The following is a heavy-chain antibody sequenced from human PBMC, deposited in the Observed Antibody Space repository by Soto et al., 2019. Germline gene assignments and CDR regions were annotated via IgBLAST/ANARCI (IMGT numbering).Heavy chain of an antibody. Sequence: QVQLQQWGAGLLKPSETLSLTCAVYGGSFSGYYWSWIRQPPGKGLEWIGEINHSGSTNYNPSLKSRVTISVDTSKNQFSLKLSSVTAADTAVYYCARGEQVSQLVEYWGQGTLVAVSS. CDR1: GGSFSGYY. CDR3: ARGEQVSQLVEY. J-gene: IGHJ4*02. CDR2: INHSGST. D-gene: IGHD6-6*01. V-gene: IGHV4-34*01.